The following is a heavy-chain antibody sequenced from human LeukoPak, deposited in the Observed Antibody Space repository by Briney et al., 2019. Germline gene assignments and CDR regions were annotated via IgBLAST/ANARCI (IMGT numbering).Heavy chain of an antibody. Sequence: PGGSLRLSCAASGFTFSSYWMSWVRQAPGKGLEWVANIKQDGSDKYYVDSVKGRFAISRDNAENSLYLHMNSLRAEDTGVYYCARDRLDYNDPEYLQHWGQGALVTVSS. CDR3: ARDRLDYNDPEYLQH. CDR1: GFTFSSYW. V-gene: IGHV3-7*01. D-gene: IGHD4-11*01. CDR2: IKQDGSDK. J-gene: IGHJ1*01.